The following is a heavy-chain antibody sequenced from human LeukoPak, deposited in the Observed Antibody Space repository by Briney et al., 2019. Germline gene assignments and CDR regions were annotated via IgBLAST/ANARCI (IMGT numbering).Heavy chain of an antibody. J-gene: IGHJ6*02. CDR3: ARTTNDYGDYDYYYGMDV. CDR2: INHSGST. V-gene: IGHV4-34*01. Sequence: PSGTLSLTCAVYGGSFSGYYWSWIRQPPGKGLEWIGEINHSGSTNYNPSLKSRVTISVDTSKNQFSLKLSSVTAADTAVYYCARTTNDYGDYDYYYGMDVWGQGTTVTVSS. D-gene: IGHD4-17*01. CDR1: GGSFSGYY.